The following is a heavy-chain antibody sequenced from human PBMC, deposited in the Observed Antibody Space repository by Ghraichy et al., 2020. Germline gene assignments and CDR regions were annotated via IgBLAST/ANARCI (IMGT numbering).Heavy chain of an antibody. J-gene: IGHJ6*02. D-gene: IGHD6-6*01. V-gene: IGHV3-9*01. CDR1: GFNFDDYA. Sequence: GGSLRLSCGASGFNFDDYAMHWVRQAPGRGLEWVSGITWNSGIIVYADSVKGRFTISRDNAEKSVYLQLNSLRAEDTAVYYCAKSIDAQFTYSLSYGMDVWGQGTTVTVSS. CDR2: ITWNSGII. CDR3: AKSIDAQFTYSLSYGMDV.